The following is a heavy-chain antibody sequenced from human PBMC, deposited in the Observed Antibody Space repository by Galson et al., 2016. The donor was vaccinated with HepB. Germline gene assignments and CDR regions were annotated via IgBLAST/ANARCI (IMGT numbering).Heavy chain of an antibody. CDR1: GYTFTSYG. V-gene: IGHV1-18*04. CDR2: ISAYNGDT. Sequence: SVKVSCKASGYTFTSYGINWVRQAPGQGLEWMGWISAYNGDTYYAQNFQGRVTMTTDISTSTAYMDLRSLRSDDTAVYYCARTTLDCTRTSCYRYWGQGTLVTVSS. J-gene: IGHJ4*02. CDR3: ARTTLDCTRTSCYRY. D-gene: IGHD2-2*01.